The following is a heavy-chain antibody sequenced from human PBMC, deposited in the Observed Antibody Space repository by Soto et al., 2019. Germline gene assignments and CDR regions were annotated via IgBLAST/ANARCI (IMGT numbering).Heavy chain of an antibody. CDR1: GYTFGAYG. CDR2: ISVYNGNT. CDR3: AREAHSTISFINRYFEY. V-gene: IGHV1-18*04. D-gene: IGHD2-2*01. J-gene: IGHJ4*02. Sequence: ASVKVSCKASGYTFGAYGISWVRQAPGQGLEWMGWISVYNGNTNYAQKFQGRVAMTIDTSTRTAYMELWSLGPDDTAMYYCAREAHSTISFINRYFEYRGEGTLDSVSS.